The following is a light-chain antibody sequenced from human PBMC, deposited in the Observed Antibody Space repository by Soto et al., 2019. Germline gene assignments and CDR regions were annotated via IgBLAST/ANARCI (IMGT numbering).Light chain of an antibody. V-gene: IGKV3-15*01. CDR2: GAS. J-gene: IGKJ3*01. Sequence: ELVMTQSPATLSVSPGARATLSFRASQSVSSTLAWYQQKPGQAPRLLIYGASTRATGIPARFSGSGSGTESMLTISSLQSEAFAVYYCQQYNNWPRVTFGPGTKVDIK. CDR1: QSVSST. CDR3: QQYNNWPRVT.